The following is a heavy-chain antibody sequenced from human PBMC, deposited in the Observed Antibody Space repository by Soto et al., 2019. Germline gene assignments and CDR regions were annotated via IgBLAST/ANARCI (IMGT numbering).Heavy chain of an antibody. V-gene: IGHV1-3*04. CDR3: VKDLFMAPDVTAIHDS. CDR1: GYTFTSYG. D-gene: IGHD2-2*01. J-gene: IGHJ5*01. CDR2: INTGNGDT. Sequence: ASVKVSCKASGYTFTSYGLYWVRQAPGQRLEWMGWINTGNGDTKYSQKFQGRFTISRDNSKNTLSLQMSSLSPEDTATYYCVKDLFMAPDVTAIHDSWGHGTPVTVSS.